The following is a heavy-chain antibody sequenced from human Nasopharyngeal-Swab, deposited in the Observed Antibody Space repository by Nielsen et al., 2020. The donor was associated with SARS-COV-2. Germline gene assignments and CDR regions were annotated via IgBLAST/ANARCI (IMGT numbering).Heavy chain of an antibody. CDR2: IWYDGSNK. CDR1: GFTFSSYG. Sequence: GESLKISCAVSGFTFSSYGMHWVRQAPGKGLEWAAVIWYDGSNKYYADSVKGRFTISRDNSKNTLSLQMNSLRAEDTAVYYCARERIAAAGPYYYGMDVWGQGTTVTVSS. J-gene: IGHJ6*02. CDR3: ARERIAAAGPYYYGMDV. V-gene: IGHV3-33*01. D-gene: IGHD6-13*01.